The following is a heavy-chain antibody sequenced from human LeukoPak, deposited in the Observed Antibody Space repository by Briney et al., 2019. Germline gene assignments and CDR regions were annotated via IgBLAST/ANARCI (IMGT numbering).Heavy chain of an antibody. V-gene: IGHV1-8*01. Sequence: ASVKVSCKASGYTFTSYDINWVRQATGQGLEWMGWMNPNSGNTGYAQKFQGRVTMTRDTSASTAYMELSSLRSEDTAVYYCARRPYSGGSNFDYWGQGTLVTVSS. J-gene: IGHJ4*02. D-gene: IGHD1-26*01. CDR1: GYTFTSYD. CDR2: MNPNSGNT. CDR3: ARRPYSGGSNFDY.